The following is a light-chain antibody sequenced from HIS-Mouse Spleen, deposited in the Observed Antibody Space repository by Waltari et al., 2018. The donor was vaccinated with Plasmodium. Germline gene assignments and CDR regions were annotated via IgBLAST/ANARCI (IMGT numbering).Light chain of an antibody. CDR2: GAS. J-gene: IGKJ2*01. V-gene: IGKV3-15*01. CDR1: QSVSSN. CDR3: QQYNNWPPYT. Sequence: EIVMTQSPATLSVSPGERATLSCRASQSVSSNLAWYQQKPGQAPRLLTYGASTRATGIPARLIGSGSGTEFTLTISSMNSEDFAVYYFQQYNNWPPYTFGQGTKLGSN.